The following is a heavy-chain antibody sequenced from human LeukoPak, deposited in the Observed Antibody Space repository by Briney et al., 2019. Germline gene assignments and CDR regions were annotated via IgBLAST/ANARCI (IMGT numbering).Heavy chain of an antibody. J-gene: IGHJ4*02. CDR3: ASAGETPFDY. CDR1: GFTVSSNY. CDR2: IYSGGST. D-gene: IGHD7-27*01. V-gene: IGHV3-66*02. Sequence: HPGGSLRLSCAASGFTVSSNYMSWVRQAPGKGLEWVSVIYSGGSTYYADSVRGRFTISRDNSKNTLYLQMNSLRAEDTAVYYCASAGETPFDYWGQGTLVTVSS.